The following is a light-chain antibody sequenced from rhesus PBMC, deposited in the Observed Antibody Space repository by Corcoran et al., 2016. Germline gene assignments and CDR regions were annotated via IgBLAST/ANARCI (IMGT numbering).Light chain of an antibody. Sequence: DIQMTQSPSSLSASVGDRVTITCRASQGITNDLAWYQQKPGETPKLLIYEASSLQSGIPSRFSGSGPGTDFTLTISSLQPEDFATYYCQHYYSTPPTFGQGTKVEIK. CDR3: QHYYSTPPT. J-gene: IGKJ1*01. V-gene: IGKV1-25*01. CDR1: QGITND. CDR2: EAS.